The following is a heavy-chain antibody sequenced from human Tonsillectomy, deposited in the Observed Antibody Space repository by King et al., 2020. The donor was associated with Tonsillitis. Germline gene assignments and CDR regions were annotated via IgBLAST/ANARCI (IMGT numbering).Heavy chain of an antibody. D-gene: IGHD1-26*01. CDR1: GFTFSTYA. J-gene: IGHJ4*02. CDR2: ISYDGSNK. CDR3: ARDQVVSGSYYFDY. V-gene: IGHV3-30*04. Sequence: VQLVESGGGVVQPGRSLRLSCAASGFTFSTYAMHWVRQAPGKGLEWVAVISYDGSNKYYADSVKGRFTISRDKSKNTLYLQMNSLRAEDTAVYYCARDQVVSGSYYFDYWGQGTLVTVSS.